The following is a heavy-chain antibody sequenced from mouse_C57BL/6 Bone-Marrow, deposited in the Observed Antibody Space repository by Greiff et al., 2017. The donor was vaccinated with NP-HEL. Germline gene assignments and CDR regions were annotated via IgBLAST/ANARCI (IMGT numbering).Heavy chain of an antibody. CDR2: IDPSDSYT. J-gene: IGHJ2*01. CDR1: GYTFTSYW. D-gene: IGHD1-1*01. CDR3: AREHSGSIYGYYFDY. V-gene: IGHV1-50*01. Sequence: VQLQQPGAELVKPGASVKLSCKASGYTFTSYWMQWVKQRHGQGLEWIGEIDPSDSYTNYNQKFKGKATLTVDTSSSTAYMQLSSLTSEDSAVYYWAREHSGSIYGYYFDYWGQGTTLTVAS.